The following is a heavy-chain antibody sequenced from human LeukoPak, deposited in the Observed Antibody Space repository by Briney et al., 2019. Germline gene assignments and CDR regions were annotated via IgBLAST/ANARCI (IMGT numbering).Heavy chain of an antibody. CDR2: ISHSGSAI. V-gene: IGHV3-48*02. D-gene: IGHD5-18*01. J-gene: IGHJ4*02. Sequence: GGSLRLSCAASGFXFSSYAINWVREAPGKGLEWISYISHSGSAIYYADSLRGRFTISRDNAKNSLYLQMNSLRDEDTAVYYCARGRYSYAWELFDYWGQGTLVIVSS. CDR3: ARGRYSYAWELFDY. CDR1: GFXFSSYA.